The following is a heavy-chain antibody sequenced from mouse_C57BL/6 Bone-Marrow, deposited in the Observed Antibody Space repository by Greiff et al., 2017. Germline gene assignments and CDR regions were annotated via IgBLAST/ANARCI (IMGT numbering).Heavy chain of an antibody. CDR1: GYSFTDYN. D-gene: IGHD1-1*01. J-gene: IGHJ1*03. Sequence: EVQLQQSGPELVKPGASVKISCKASGYSFTDYNMNWVKQRHGKSLEWIGVINPNYGTTSYNQNFKGKATLTVDKSTSTAYMQLNSLTSEDSAVYDCARKDYGSSYWYFDVWGTGTTVTVSS. CDR3: ARKDYGSSYWYFDV. V-gene: IGHV1-39*01. CDR2: INPNYGTT.